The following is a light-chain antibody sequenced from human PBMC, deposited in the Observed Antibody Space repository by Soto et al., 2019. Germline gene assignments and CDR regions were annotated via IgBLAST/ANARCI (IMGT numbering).Light chain of an antibody. Sequence: AIQLTQSPSSLSASPGDRVTITCRASQSISSALAWYQQKPGKAPKLLIYDASSWESGVPSRFSGSGSGTDFTLTISSLQPEDFAAYYCQQFNSYPRTFGPGTKVDIK. CDR2: DAS. V-gene: IGKV1-13*02. CDR1: QSISSA. CDR3: QQFNSYPRT. J-gene: IGKJ3*01.